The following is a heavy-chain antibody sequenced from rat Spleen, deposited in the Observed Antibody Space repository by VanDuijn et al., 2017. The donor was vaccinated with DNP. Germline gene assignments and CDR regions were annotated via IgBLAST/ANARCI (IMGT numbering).Heavy chain of an antibody. Sequence: EVQLVESGGGLVQPGKSLKLSCVASGFTFSSYWMYWIRQAPGKGLEWLSSINTDGDNTFYPDSVKGRFTISRDNAKSTLYLQMDSLRSEDTATYYCTTGQLLDYWGQGVMVTVSS. CDR3: TTGQLLDY. CDR1: GFTFSSYW. D-gene: IGHD1-10*01. J-gene: IGHJ2*01. CDR2: INTDGDNT. V-gene: IGHV5-58*01.